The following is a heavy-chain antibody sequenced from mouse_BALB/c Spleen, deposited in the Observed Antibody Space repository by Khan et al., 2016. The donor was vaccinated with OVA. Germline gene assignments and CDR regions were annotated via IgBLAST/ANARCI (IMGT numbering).Heavy chain of an antibody. J-gene: IGHJ3*01. CDR3: SRLACYYDSEGFAY. Sequence: EVELVESGGDLVKPGGSLKLSCAASGFTFSTYGMSWVRQTPDKRLEWVATVSTGGGYTYYPDSVKGRFTISRDNAKNTLYLQMSGLTSEDTAMFDGSRLACYYDSEGFAYWGQGTLVTVSA. CDR1: GFTFSTYG. D-gene: IGHD1-1*01. V-gene: IGHV5-6*01. CDR2: VSTGGGYT.